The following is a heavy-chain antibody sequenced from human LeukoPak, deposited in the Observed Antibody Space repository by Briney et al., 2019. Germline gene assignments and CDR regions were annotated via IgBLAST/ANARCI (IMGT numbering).Heavy chain of an antibody. CDR1: GFTVSSNH. CDR3: AKDDLVTMVRRKYIGAFDI. D-gene: IGHD3-10*01. V-gene: IGHV3-66*02. CDR2: IYSGGST. J-gene: IGHJ3*02. Sequence: GGSLRLSCAASGFTVSSNHMSWVRQASGKGLEWVSVIYSGGSTYYADSVKGRFTISRDNSKNTLYLQMNSLRAEDTAVYYCAKDDLVTMVRRKYIGAFDIWGQGTMVTVSS.